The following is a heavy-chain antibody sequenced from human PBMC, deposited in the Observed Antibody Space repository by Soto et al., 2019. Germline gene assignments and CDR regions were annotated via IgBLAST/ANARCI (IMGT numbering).Heavy chain of an antibody. V-gene: IGHV5-10-1*01. J-gene: IGHJ6*02. CDR1: GYNFNNYW. Sequence: GESLKISCKGSGYNFNNYWINWVRQMPGKGLEWMGRIDPYDSYTNYSPSFQGHVTISVDTSISTAYLQWSSLKASDTAMYYCARSSAAGKYYYGMDVWGQGTTVTVSS. CDR3: ARSSAAGKYYYGMDV. D-gene: IGHD6-13*01. CDR2: IDPYDSYT.